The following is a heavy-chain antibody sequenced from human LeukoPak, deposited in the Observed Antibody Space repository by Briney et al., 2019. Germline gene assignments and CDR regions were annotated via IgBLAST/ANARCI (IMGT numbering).Heavy chain of an antibody. Sequence: GGSLRLSCSASGFTFSNYVMHWVRQAPGKGLEYVSGISGDGARTYYADSVKGRFTISRDNSKNTLFVQMTSLRAEDTAVYDCVYQVQGVVKWGQGTLVTVSS. J-gene: IGHJ4*02. D-gene: IGHD3-3*01. CDR1: GFTFSNYV. V-gene: IGHV3-64*05. CDR3: VYQVQGVVK. CDR2: ISGDGART.